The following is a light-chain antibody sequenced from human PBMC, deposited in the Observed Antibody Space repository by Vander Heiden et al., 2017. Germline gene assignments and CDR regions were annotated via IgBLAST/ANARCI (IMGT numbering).Light chain of an antibody. CDR1: QSISSY. V-gene: IGKV1-39*01. Sequence: DIQMTQSPSSLSASVGDRVTITCRASQSISSYLNWYQQKPGKAPKLLIYAASSLQSGVPSRFSGSGSGTDFTLTISSLQPEDFATYYCQQCYGTPQTFGGGTKVEIK. J-gene: IGKJ4*01. CDR3: QQCYGTPQT. CDR2: AAS.